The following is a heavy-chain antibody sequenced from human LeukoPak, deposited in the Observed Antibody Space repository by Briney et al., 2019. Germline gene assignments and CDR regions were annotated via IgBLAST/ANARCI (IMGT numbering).Heavy chain of an antibody. CDR1: GGSISSYY. V-gene: IGHV4-59*01. CDR2: IYYGGST. J-gene: IGHJ3*02. Sequence: SETLSLTCTVSGGSISSYYWSWIRQPPGKGLEWIGYIYYGGSTNYNPSLKSRVTISVDTSKNQFSLKLSSVTVADTAVYYCARGAMGATGAFDIWGQGTMVTVSS. D-gene: IGHD1-26*01. CDR3: ARGAMGATGAFDI.